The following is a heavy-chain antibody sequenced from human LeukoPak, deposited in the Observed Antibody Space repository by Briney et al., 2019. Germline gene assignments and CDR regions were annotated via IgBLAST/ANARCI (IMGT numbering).Heavy chain of an antibody. J-gene: IGHJ4*02. V-gene: IGHV4-30-4*01. CDR1: GGSISSGNYF. Sequence: SETLSLTCSVSGGSISSGNYFWSWIRQPPGKGLEWIGYVDYTGSTYYNPSLKSRVTISADTSKNQFSLNLTSVTAADTALYYCARGSTYSPIPKYWGQGTLVTVSS. CDR2: VDYTGST. D-gene: IGHD2-21*01. CDR3: ARGSTYSPIPKY.